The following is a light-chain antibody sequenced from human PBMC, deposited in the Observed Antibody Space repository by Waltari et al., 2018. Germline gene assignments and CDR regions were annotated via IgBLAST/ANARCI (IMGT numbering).Light chain of an antibody. CDR2: GVT. Sequence: QSALTQPASVSGSPGQSLTLSCSGTSSDVGSYNYVSWSQQHPGTPPKLLLYGVTKRPSGVSGRFSGSKSGHTASLTISGLQPEDEADYFCSSYTPTSILVFGGGTKLTV. CDR3: SSYTPTSILV. J-gene: IGLJ2*01. V-gene: IGLV2-14*03. CDR1: SSDVGSYNY.